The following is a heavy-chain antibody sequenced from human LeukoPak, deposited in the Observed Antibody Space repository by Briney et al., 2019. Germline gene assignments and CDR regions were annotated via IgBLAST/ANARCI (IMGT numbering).Heavy chain of an antibody. J-gene: IGHJ4*02. CDR3: ATSYSSSSDY. V-gene: IGHV3-48*01. Sequence: GGSLTLSCAASGFTFSSYSMNWVRQAPGKGLEWVSYISSSSSTIYYADSVKGRFTISRDNAKNSLYLQMNSLRAEDTAVYYCATSYSSSSDYWGQGTLVTVSS. CDR1: GFTFSSYS. CDR2: ISSSSSTI. D-gene: IGHD6-6*01.